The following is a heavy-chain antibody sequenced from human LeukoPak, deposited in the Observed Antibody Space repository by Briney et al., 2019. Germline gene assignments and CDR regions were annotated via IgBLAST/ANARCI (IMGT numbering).Heavy chain of an antibody. D-gene: IGHD1-26*01. CDR3: TRERKVGATRFYFDY. J-gene: IGHJ4*02. CDR2: ISSIGSTI. CDR1: GFTFSAYS. V-gene: IGHV3-48*01. Sequence: GGSLRLSCATSGFTFSAYSMSWVRQAPGKGLEWVSSISSIGSTIYYADSVKGRFTISRDNAKNSLYLQMNSLKTEDTAVYYCTRERKVGATRFYFDYWGQGTLVTVSS.